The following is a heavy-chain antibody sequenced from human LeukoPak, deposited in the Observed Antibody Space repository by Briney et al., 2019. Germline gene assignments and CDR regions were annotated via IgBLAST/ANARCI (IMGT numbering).Heavy chain of an antibody. V-gene: IGHV3-23*01. D-gene: IGHD5-12*01. J-gene: IGHJ4*02. Sequence: GGSLRLSCAASGFTFSSYVMSWVRQAPGKGLEWVSSIRGSGGGTYYADSVKGRFTISRDNSKNTLYLQMSSLRAEDTALYYCAKDYSGYECGDYWGQGTLVTVSS. CDR1: GFTFSSYV. CDR2: IRGSGGGT. CDR3: AKDYSGYECGDY.